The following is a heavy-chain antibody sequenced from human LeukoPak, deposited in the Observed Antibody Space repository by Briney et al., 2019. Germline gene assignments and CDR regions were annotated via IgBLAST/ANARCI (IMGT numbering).Heavy chain of an antibody. V-gene: IGHV4-59*01. CDR2: IYYSGST. CDR3: ARTTEGGYTYDYFYYYYMDV. CDR1: GGSISNYY. J-gene: IGHJ6*03. D-gene: IGHD5-18*01. Sequence: SETLSLTCTVSGGSISNYYWSWIRQPPGKGLEWIGYIYYSGSTNYNPSLKSRVTISVDTSKNQFSLKLSSVTAADTAVYFCARTTEGGYTYDYFYYYYMDVWGKGTTVTISS.